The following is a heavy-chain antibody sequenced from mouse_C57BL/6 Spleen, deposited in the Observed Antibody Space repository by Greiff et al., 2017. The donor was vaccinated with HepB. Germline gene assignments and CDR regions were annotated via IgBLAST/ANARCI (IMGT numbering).Heavy chain of an antibody. CDR1: GFSLTSYG. V-gene: IGHV2-2*01. J-gene: IGHJ4*01. CDR3: ARRMDYYGSPTGAMDY. Sequence: QVQLKESGPGLVQPSQSLSITCTVPGFSLTSYGVHWVRQSPGKGLEWLGVIWSGGSTDYNAAFISRLSISKDNSKSQVFFKMNSLQADDTAIYYCARRMDYYGSPTGAMDYWGQGTSVTVSS. CDR2: IWSGGST. D-gene: IGHD1-1*01.